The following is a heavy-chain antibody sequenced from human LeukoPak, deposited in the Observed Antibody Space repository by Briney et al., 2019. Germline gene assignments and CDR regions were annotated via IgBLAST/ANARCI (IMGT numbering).Heavy chain of an antibody. V-gene: IGHV4-34*01. CDR1: GGSFSGYY. CDR3: ARVALTMVRATDY. Sequence: SETLSLTCAVYGGSFSGYYWSWIRQPPGKGLEWIGEINHSGSTNYNPSLKSRVTISVDTSKNQFSLKLSSVTAAGTAVYYCARVALTMVRATDYWGQGTLVTVSS. D-gene: IGHD3-10*01. CDR2: INHSGST. J-gene: IGHJ4*02.